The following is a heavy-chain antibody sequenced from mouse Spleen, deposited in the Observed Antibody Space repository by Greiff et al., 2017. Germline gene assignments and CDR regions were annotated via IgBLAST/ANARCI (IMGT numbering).Heavy chain of an antibody. CDR1: GYTFTSYW. V-gene: IGHV1-64*01. Sequence: QVQLQQPGAELVKPGASVKLSCKASGYTFTSYWMHWVKQRPGQGLEWIGMIHPNSGSTNYNEKFKSKATLTVDKSSSTAYMQLSSLTSEDSAVYYCARTGRRGDYAMDYWGQGTSVTVSS. CDR2: IHPNSGST. J-gene: IGHJ4*01. CDR3: ARTGRRGDYAMDY.